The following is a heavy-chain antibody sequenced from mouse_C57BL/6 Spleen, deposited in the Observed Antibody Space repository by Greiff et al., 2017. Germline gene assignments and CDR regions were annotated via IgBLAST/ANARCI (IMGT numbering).Heavy chain of an antibody. Sequence: VQRVESGAELVKPGASVKISCKASGYAFSSYWMNWVKQRPGKGLEWIGQIYPGDGDTNYNGKFKGKATLTADKSSSTAYMQLSSLTSEDSAVYFCARSGTTVPLDYWGQGTTLTVSS. CDR1: GYAFSSYW. CDR2: IYPGDGDT. J-gene: IGHJ2*01. V-gene: IGHV1-80*01. D-gene: IGHD1-1*01. CDR3: ARSGTTVPLDY.